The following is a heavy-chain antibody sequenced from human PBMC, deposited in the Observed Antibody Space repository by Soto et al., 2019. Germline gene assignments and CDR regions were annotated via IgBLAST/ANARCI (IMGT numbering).Heavy chain of an antibody. V-gene: IGHV3-23*01. J-gene: IGHJ4*02. CDR1: GFTFISNA. D-gene: IGHD4-17*01. Sequence: EVQLSESGGGLVQPGGSLRLSCAASGFTFISNAISWVRQAPGKGLEWVSTMSGVGDSTYNADSVKGRFTISRDISKNTPFLHMNSLRAEDTAVYYCAKGGYGDYSFDFWGQGTLVTVSS. CDR2: MSGVGDST. CDR3: AKGGYGDYSFDF.